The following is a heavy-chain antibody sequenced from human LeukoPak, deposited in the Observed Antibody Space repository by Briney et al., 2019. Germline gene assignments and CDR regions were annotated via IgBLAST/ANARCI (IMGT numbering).Heavy chain of an antibody. J-gene: IGHJ5*02. CDR2: INHSGST. CDR1: GGSISSYY. V-gene: IGHV4-34*01. D-gene: IGHD3-22*01. Sequence: PSETLSLTCTVSGGSISSYYWSWIRQPPGKGLEWIGEINHSGSTNYNPSLKRRVTISVDTSKNQFSLKLSSVTAADTAVYYCARLRGNGRDYYDSSGYYYRFDPWGQGTLVTVSS. CDR3: ARLRGNGRDYYDSSGYYYRFDP.